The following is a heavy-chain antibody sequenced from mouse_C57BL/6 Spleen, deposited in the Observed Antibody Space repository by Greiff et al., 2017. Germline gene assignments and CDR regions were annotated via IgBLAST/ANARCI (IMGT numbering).Heavy chain of an antibody. CDR1: GYTFTDYY. D-gene: IGHD1-1*01. CDR3: AREGITTGDY. J-gene: IGHJ2*01. V-gene: IGHV1-26*01. CDR2: INPNNGGT. Sequence: EVQLQQSGPELVKPGASVKISCKASGYTFTDYYMNWVKQSHGKSLEWIGDINPNNGGTSYNQQFKGKATLTADKSSSTASMELRRLTSEDSAVYYCAREGITTGDYWGQGTTLTVSS.